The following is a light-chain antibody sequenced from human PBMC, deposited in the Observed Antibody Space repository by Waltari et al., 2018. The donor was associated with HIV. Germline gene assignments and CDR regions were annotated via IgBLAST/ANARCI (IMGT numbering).Light chain of an antibody. V-gene: IGLV2-8*01. Sequence: QSALTQPPSASGSPGQSVTISCTGTSSDVGGYNYVSWYQQHPGKAPKLMIYEVNKRPPGVPSRVSGSKSGNTASLTVSGLQAEDEADYYCSSYAGSNNRVFGGGTKLTVL. J-gene: IGLJ2*01. CDR3: SSYAGSNNRV. CDR1: SSDVGGYNY. CDR2: EVN.